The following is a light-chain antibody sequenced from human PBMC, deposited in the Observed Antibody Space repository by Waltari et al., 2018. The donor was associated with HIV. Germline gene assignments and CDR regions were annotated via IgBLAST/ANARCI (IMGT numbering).Light chain of an antibody. J-gene: IGLJ2*01. CDR2: SNN. CDR1: SSNIGSDT. CDR3: AAWDDSLNVV. Sequence: QSVLTQPPSASGTPGQRVTISCSGSSSNIGSDTVNWYQQLPGTAPKPLIYSNNQRPSGVPDRFSVSKSGTSASLAISGLQSEDEADYYCAAWDDSLNVVFGGGTKLTVL. V-gene: IGLV1-44*01.